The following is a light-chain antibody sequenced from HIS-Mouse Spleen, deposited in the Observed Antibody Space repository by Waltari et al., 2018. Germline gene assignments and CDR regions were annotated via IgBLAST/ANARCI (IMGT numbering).Light chain of an antibody. Sequence: QSVLTQPPSGSAAPGQKVTISCSGSSPNIGNNYVSWYQQLPGTAPKLHIYDNQQGPPGMPLRSSGSKSRTPATLSFTGLRTGTEADYYCGTRDRNLSAVVFCGGTKLTVL. V-gene: IGLV1-51*01. CDR2: DNQ. J-gene: IGLJ2*01. CDR3: GTRDRNLSAVV. CDR1: SPNIGNNY.